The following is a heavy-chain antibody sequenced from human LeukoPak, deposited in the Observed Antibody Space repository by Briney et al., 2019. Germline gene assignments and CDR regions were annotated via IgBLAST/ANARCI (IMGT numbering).Heavy chain of an antibody. Sequence: ASVKVSCKASGYTFTSYGISWVRQAPGQGLEWMGWISACNGNTNYAQKLQGRVTMTTDTSTSTAYMELRSLRSDDTAVYYCARVHYDFWSGYYSLPAYYFDYWGQGTLVTVSP. CDR3: ARVHYDFWSGYYSLPAYYFDY. D-gene: IGHD3-3*01. CDR1: GYTFTSYG. J-gene: IGHJ4*02. CDR2: ISACNGNT. V-gene: IGHV1-18*01.